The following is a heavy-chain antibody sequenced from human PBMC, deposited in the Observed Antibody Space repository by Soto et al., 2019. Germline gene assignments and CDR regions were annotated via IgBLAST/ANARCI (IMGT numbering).Heavy chain of an antibody. CDR3: AKDKVSVVVTAPFDY. D-gene: IGHD2-21*02. J-gene: IGHJ4*02. Sequence: QVQLVESGGGVVQPGRSLRLSCAASGFTFSSYGMHWVRQAPGKGLEWGAVISYDGSNKYYADSVKGRFTISRDNSKNTLYLQMNSLRAEDTAVYYCAKDKVSVVVTAPFDYWGQGTLVTVSS. V-gene: IGHV3-30*18. CDR1: GFTFSSYG. CDR2: ISYDGSNK.